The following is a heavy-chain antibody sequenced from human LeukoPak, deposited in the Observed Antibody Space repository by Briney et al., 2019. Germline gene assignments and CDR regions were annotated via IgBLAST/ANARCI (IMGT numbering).Heavy chain of an antibody. Sequence: ASVKVSCKASGYTFTGYYMHWVRQAPGQGLEWMGWINPNSGGTNYAQKFQGRVTMTRDTPISTAYMELSRLRSDDTAVYYCAREPQTPGYCSSTSCKGFDYWGQGTLVTVSS. CDR2: INPNSGGT. V-gene: IGHV1-2*02. D-gene: IGHD2-2*01. J-gene: IGHJ4*02. CDR1: GYTFTGYY. CDR3: AREPQTPGYCSSTSCKGFDY.